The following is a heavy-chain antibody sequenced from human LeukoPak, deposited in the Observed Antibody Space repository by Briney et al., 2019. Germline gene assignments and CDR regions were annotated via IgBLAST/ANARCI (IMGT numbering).Heavy chain of an antibody. CDR3: ARDRSYYGSGPYNWFDP. CDR2: IKQDGSEK. CDR1: GFTFSSYW. V-gene: IGHV3-7*01. D-gene: IGHD3-10*01. J-gene: IGHJ5*02. Sequence: PGGSLRLSCAASGFTFSSYWMSWVRQAPGKGLEWVANIKQDGSEKYYVDSVKGRFTISRDNAKNSLYLQMNSLRAEDTAVYYCARDRSYYGSGPYNWFDPWGQEPWSPSPQ.